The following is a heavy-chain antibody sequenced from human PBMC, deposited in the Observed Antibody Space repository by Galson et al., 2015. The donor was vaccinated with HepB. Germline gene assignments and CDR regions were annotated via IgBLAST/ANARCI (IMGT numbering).Heavy chain of an antibody. Sequence: SVKVSCKASAGAFSTYTLSWVRQAPGQGLEWMGGIIPLFGSANYAQKFQGRVTITADESTSTTYMELRRLRSEDTAVYYCVRQYDTSGYYPYWGQGNPGHRLL. CDR2: IIPLFGSA. J-gene: IGHJ4*02. V-gene: IGHV1-69*13. D-gene: IGHD3-22*01. CDR3: VRQYDTSGYYPY. CDR1: AGAFSTYT.